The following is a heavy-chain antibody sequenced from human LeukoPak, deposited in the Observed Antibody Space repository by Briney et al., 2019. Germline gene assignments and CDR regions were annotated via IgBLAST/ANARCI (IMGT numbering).Heavy chain of an antibody. CDR2: LYASGTT. CDR3: ARDPYYDTLTGHLILGAFDI. V-gene: IGHV4-4*07. D-gene: IGHD3-9*01. Sequence: SETLSLTCTLSGGSIGSYYGSWIRQPAGKGLEWLGCLYASGTTSYTPSLKSRVTMSVDTSKNQFSLKLRSVTAADTAVYYCARDPYYDTLTGHLILGAFDIWGQGTMVTVSS. CDR1: GGSIGSYY. J-gene: IGHJ3*02.